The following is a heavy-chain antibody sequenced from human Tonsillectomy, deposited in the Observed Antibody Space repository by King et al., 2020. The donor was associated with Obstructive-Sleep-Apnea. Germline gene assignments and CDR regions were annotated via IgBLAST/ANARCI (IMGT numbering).Heavy chain of an antibody. CDR3: ARNYCSGGSCYWFFDL. V-gene: IGHV3-48*01. J-gene: IGHJ2*01. D-gene: IGHD2-15*01. CDR1: GFTFRRNN. Sequence: VQLVEAGGGLVQPGGSLRLSCAASGFTFRRNNMNWFRQAPGKGLEWISYIRIVSGTIYYADSLKGRFTISRDNAKNSLYLQMNSLRAEETAVYYCARNYCSGGSCYWFFDLWGRGTLVTVSS. CDR2: IRIVSGTI.